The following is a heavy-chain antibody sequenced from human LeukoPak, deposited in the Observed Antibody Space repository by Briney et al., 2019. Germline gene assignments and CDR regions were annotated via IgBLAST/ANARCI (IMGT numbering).Heavy chain of an antibody. CDR2: INPNSGGT. D-gene: IGHD3-16*01. Sequence: ASVKVSCKASGYTFTGYYMHWVRRAPGQGLEWMGWINPNSGGTNYAQKFQGRVTMTRDTSISTAYMELSRLRSDDTAVYSCARAWGGVRDYFDYWGQGTLVTVSS. CDR3: ARAWGGVRDYFDY. J-gene: IGHJ4*02. CDR1: GYTFTGYY. V-gene: IGHV1-2*02.